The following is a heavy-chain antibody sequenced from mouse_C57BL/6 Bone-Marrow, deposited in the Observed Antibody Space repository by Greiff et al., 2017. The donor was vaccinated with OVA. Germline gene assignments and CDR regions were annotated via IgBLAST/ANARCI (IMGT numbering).Heavy chain of an antibody. CDR1: GYTFTDYY. CDR2: INPNNGGT. Sequence: EVQLQQSGPELVKPGASVKISCKASGYTFTDYYMNWVKQSHGKSLEWIGDINPNNGGTSYNQKFKGKATLTVDKSSSTAYLELRSLTSEDSAVYDCARQLRLTWFAYWGRGTVVTVTA. V-gene: IGHV1-26*01. J-gene: IGHJ3*01. CDR3: ARQLRLTWFAY. D-gene: IGHD3-2*02.